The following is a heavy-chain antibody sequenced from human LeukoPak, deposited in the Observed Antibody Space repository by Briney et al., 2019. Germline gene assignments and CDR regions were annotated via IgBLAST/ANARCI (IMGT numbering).Heavy chain of an antibody. Sequence: SETLSLTCTVSGGSISSYYWSWIRQPPGKGLEWIGYIYYSGTTNYNPSLKSRVTISVDTSKNQFSLKLSSVTAADTAVYYCARGXXIAAAQYGYWGQGTLVTVSS. J-gene: IGHJ4*02. CDR2: IYYSGTT. V-gene: IGHV4-59*01. CDR1: GGSISSYY. CDR3: ARGXXIAAAQYGY. D-gene: IGHD6-13*01.